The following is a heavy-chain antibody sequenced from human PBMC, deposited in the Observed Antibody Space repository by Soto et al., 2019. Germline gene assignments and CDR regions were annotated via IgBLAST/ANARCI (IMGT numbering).Heavy chain of an antibody. J-gene: IGHJ4*02. CDR3: AKDSHDFCSGPISAY. CDR1: GFTFSSYA. V-gene: IGHV3-23*01. Sequence: GGSLRLSCAASGFTFSSYAMSWVRQAPGKGLEWVSAISGSGGSTYYADSVKGRFTISRDNSKNTLYLQMNSLRAEGTAVYYCAKDSHDFCSGPISAYWGQGTLVTVSS. D-gene: IGHD3-3*01. CDR2: ISGSGGST.